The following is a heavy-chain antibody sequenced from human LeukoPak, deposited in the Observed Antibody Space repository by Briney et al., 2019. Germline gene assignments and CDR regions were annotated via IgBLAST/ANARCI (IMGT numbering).Heavy chain of an antibody. CDR1: GFTVNSNY. CDR3: AELGITMIGGV. J-gene: IGHJ6*04. CDR2: IKQDGSEK. Sequence: GGSLRLSCAASGFTVNSNYMNWVRQAPGKGLEWVANIKQDGSEKYYVDSVKGRFTISRDNAKNSLSLQMNSLRAEDTAVYYCAELGITMIGGVWGKGTTVTISS. V-gene: IGHV3-7*01. D-gene: IGHD3-10*02.